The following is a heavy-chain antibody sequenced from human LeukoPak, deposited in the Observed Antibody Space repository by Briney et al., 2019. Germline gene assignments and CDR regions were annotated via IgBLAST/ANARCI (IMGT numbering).Heavy chain of an antibody. D-gene: IGHD3-10*01. CDR1: GYTFNNYG. V-gene: IGHV1-2*02. CDR2: INPNSGGT. CDR3: ARERYYGSGSVYNRVDY. J-gene: IGHJ4*02. Sequence: GASVKVSCKASGYTFNNYGISWVRQAPGQGLEWMGWINPNSGGTNYAQKFQGRVTMTRDTSIRTAYMDLSRLRSDDTAVYYCARERYYGSGSVYNRVDYWGQGTLVTVSS.